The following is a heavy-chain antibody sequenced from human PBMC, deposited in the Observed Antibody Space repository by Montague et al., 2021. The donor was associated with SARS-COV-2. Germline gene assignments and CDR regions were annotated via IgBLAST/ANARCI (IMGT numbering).Heavy chain of an antibody. J-gene: IGHJ4*02. CDR2: IHYSGT. D-gene: IGHD6-13*01. CDR3: ARSPISASGTGSNFDS. CDR1: GGSISDSNYL. V-gene: IGHV4-39*07. Sequence: SETLSLTCTVSGGSISDSNYLWGWIRQPPGKGLEWIGDIHYSGTYYNPSLRSRVTMSRDLSENQFSLRLRSVTAADTALYYCARSPISASGTGSNFDSWGQGTLVAVSS.